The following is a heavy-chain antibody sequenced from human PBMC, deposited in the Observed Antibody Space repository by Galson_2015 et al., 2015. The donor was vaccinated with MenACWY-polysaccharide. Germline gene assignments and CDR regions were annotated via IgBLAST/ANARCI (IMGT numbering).Heavy chain of an antibody. J-gene: IGHJ6*03. D-gene: IGHD2-2*01. Sequence: CAISGDSVSSASAAWNWIRESPSRGLEWLGRTYYRSKWNNDYAVSVKSRITITPDTSNNQVSLQLLSVTPEDTGVYFCAREPKQLPAPYSYYFFMDVWGKGTAV. CDR2: TYYRSKWNN. CDR1: GDSVSSASAA. CDR3: AREPKQLPAPYSYYFFMDV. V-gene: IGHV6-1*01.